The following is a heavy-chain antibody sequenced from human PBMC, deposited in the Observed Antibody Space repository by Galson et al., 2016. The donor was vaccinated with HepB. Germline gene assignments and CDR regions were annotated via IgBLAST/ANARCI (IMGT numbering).Heavy chain of an antibody. J-gene: IGHJ4*02. V-gene: IGHV2-70*01. CDR1: GFSLSTSGMC. D-gene: IGHD3-22*01. CDR2: IDWDDDK. Sequence: PALVKPTQTLTLTCTFSGFSLSTSGMCVSWIRQPPGKALEWLALIDWDDDKYYSTSLKTRLTISKDTSKNQVVLTMTNMDPVDTATYYCSRQYYYDSSGYYRPPDYWGQGTLVTVSS. CDR3: SRQYYYDSSGYYRPPDY.